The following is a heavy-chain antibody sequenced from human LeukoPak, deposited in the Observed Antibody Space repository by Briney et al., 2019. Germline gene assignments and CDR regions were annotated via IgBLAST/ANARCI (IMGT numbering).Heavy chain of an antibody. CDR3: ARERDDYYFDY. Sequence: GGSLRLSCAASGFTFSGYEMNWVRQAPGKGLEWVSYISRSGTIISYADSVKGRFTISRDNAKNSLYLQMNSLRAGDTAVYYCARERDDYYFDYWGQGTLVTVSS. D-gene: IGHD3-3*01. J-gene: IGHJ4*02. CDR1: GFTFSGYE. CDR2: ISRSGTII. V-gene: IGHV3-48*03.